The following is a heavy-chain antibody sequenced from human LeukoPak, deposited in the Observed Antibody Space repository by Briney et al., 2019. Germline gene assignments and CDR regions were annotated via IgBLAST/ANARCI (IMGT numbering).Heavy chain of an antibody. Sequence: SETLSLTCTVSGGSVTSGSYYWSWIRQPPGKGLEWIGYIYYSGSTNYNPSLKSRVTISVDTSKNQFSLKLSSVTAADTAVYYCARARVATIWDLYYYYYYGMDVWGQGTTVTVSS. J-gene: IGHJ6*02. CDR2: IYYSGST. CDR3: ARARVATIWDLYYYYYYGMDV. V-gene: IGHV4-61*01. CDR1: GGSVTSGSYY. D-gene: IGHD5-12*01.